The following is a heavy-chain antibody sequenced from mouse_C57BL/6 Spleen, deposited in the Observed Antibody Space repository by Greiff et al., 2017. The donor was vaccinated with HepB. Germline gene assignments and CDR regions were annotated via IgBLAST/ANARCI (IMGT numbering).Heavy chain of an antibody. CDR2: ISSGSSTI. CDR3: ARLPYYYAMDY. J-gene: IGHJ4*01. CDR1: GFTFSDYG. V-gene: IGHV5-17*01. Sequence: EVKLEESGGGLVKPGGSLKLSCAASGFTFSDYGMHWVRQAPEKGLEWVAYISSGSSTIYYADTVKGRFTISRDNAKNTLFLQMTSLRSEDTAMYYCARLPYYYAMDYWGQGTSVTVSS.